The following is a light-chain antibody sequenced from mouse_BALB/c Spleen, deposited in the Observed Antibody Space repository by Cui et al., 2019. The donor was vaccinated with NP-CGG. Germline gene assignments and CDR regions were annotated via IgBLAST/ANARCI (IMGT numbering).Light chain of an antibody. CDR2: GTN. V-gene: IGLV1*01. CDR1: TGAVTTSNY. CDR3: ALWYSNNWV. J-gene: IGLJ1*01. Sequence: QAVVTQESALTTSPGEIVTLTCRSSTGAVTTSNYANWVQEKPDHLFTGIIGGTNNRAPGVPARFSGSLIGDKAALTITGAQTEDESIYFCALWYSNNWVFGGGTKLTVL.